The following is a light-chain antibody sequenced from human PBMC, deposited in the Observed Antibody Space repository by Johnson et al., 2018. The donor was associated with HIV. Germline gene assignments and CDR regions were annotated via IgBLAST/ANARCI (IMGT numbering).Light chain of an antibody. CDR3: GTWDSSLSAVRGYV. CDR1: VSNIESYF. J-gene: IGLJ1*01. V-gene: IGLV1-51*02. Sequence: QSVLTQPPSVSAAPGQTVNISCSGNVSNIESYFVSWYQQLPGAAPTLLIYEDNKRPSGIPDRFSGSKSGATATLGITGLQTGDEADYYCGTWDSSLSAVRGYVVGTGTKVTVL. CDR2: EDN.